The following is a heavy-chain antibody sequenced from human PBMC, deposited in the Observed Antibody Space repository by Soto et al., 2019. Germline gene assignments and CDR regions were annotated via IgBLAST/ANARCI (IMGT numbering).Heavy chain of an antibody. CDR2: ICGSGGNT. CDR1: GFTFSSYA. D-gene: IGHD3-10*01. CDR3: ANEEGRDGCGEGDFDS. Sequence: EVQLLESGGGLVQPGGSLRLSCAASGFTFSSYAMTWVRQAPGKGLEWVSGICGSGGNTYYADSVKGRFTISRDNSKKTLYLRMSGLRAEDTAVCYCANEEGRDGCGEGDFDSWGQGTRVTVSS. J-gene: IGHJ4*02. V-gene: IGHV3-23*01.